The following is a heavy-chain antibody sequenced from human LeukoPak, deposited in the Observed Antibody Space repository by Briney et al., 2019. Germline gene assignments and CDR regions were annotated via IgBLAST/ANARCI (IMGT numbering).Heavy chain of an antibody. V-gene: IGHV1-18*01. CDR2: ISAYNGNT. CDR3: ASDYFSGSGSYSHYYYYGMDV. D-gene: IGHD3-10*01. J-gene: IGHJ6*02. Sequence: ASVKVSCKASGYTFTSYGITWVRQAPGQGLEWMGWISAYNGNTNYAQKLQGRVTMTTDTSTSTAYMELRSLRSDDTAVYYCASDYFSGSGSYSHYYYYGMDVWGQGTTVTVSS. CDR1: GYTFTSYG.